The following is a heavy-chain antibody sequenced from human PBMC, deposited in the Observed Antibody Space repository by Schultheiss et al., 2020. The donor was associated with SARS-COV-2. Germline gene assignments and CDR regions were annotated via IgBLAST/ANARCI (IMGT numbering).Heavy chain of an antibody. V-gene: IGHV4-34*01. CDR1: GGSFSDFY. D-gene: IGHD3-10*01. CDR3: ATPKGLWFGADY. Sequence: SQTLSLTCAVYGGSFSDFYWNWIRQSPGKGLEWIGEINHIGTTTYNPSLKSRVAISVDTSKNQFSLKLSSVTAADTAVYYCATPKGLWFGADYWGQGTLVTVSS. CDR2: INHIGTT. J-gene: IGHJ4*02.